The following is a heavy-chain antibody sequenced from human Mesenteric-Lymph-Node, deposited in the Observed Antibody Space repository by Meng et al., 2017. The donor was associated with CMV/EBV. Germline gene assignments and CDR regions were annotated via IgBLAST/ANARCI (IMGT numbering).Heavy chain of an antibody. CDR1: GFTFSSYA. Sequence: GGSLRLSCVAPGFTFSSYAMHWVRQAPGKGLEWVAVMSYDGSDKYYADSVKGRFSISRDNSKSTLYLQMNSLRAEDTAVYYCARDGTWMNLWPLDFWGQGTLVTVSS. D-gene: IGHD5-18*01. CDR3: ARDGTWMNLWPLDF. J-gene: IGHJ4*02. V-gene: IGHV3-30-3*01. CDR2: MSYDGSDK.